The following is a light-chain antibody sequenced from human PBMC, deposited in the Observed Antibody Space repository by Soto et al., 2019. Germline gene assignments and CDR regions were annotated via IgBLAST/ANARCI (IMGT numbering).Light chain of an antibody. J-gene: IGKJ1*01. CDR3: GQFVSAPPRT. Sequence: EIVLTQSPGTLSLSPGERATLSCRASQSVSSTFLAWYQQKPRQAPRLLIFGVSNKATGIPDRFSGSGSGTDFTLTISRLEPEDFPVYYCGQFVSAPPRTFGQGNKVEIK. CDR2: GVS. V-gene: IGKV3-20*01. CDR1: QSVSSTF.